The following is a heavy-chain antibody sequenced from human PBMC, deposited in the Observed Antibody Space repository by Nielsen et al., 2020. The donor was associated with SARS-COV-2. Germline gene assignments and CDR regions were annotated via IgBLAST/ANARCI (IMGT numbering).Heavy chain of an antibody. Sequence: GESLKISCAASGFTFDDYAMHWVRQAPGKGLEWVADTKPDGSEQQYVDSVKGRFTISRDNAKSSMSLQMNSLRVEDTAIYYCARDWSRASDVWGQGTVVIVSS. CDR3: ARDWSRASDV. D-gene: IGHD2-8*02. J-gene: IGHJ3*01. V-gene: IGHV3-7*01. CDR2: TKPDGSEQ. CDR1: GFTFDDYA.